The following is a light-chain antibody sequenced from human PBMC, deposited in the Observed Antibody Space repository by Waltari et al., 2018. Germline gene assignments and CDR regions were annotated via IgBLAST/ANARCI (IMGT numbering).Light chain of an antibody. V-gene: IGKV4-1*01. J-gene: IGKJ4*01. CDR2: WAS. CDR1: QSLFYSSNNKNY. Sequence: DVVMTQSPDFLAVSLGERATIHCKSSQSLFYSSNNKNYFAWYQQKPGQPPKLLIYWASPRESGVPDRFSGSRSGTDFTLTISSLQAEDVAIYFCQQYYITPLSFGGGTRVEIK. CDR3: QQYYITPLS.